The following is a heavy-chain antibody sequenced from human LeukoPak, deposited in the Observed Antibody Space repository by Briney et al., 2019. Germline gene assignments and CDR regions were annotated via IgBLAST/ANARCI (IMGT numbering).Heavy chain of an antibody. CDR3: AREGAIAVAGVDY. D-gene: IGHD6-19*01. J-gene: IGHJ4*02. CDR2: IYYSGST. V-gene: IGHV4-39*07. Sequence: PSETLSLTCTVSGGSISSSSYYWGWIRQPPGKGLEWIGSIYYSGSTYYNPSLKSRVTISVDTSKNQFSLKLSSVTAADTAVYYCAREGAIAVAGVDYWGQGTLVTVSS. CDR1: GGSISSSSYY.